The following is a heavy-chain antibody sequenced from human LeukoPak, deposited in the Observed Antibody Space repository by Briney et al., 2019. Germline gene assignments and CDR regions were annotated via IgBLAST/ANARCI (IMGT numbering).Heavy chain of an antibody. V-gene: IGHV3-74*01. CDR1: GFTFSNYW. Sequence: GGSLRLSCAASGFTFSNYWMHWVRQAPGKGLVWVSRINSDGSSTSYADSVKGRFTISRDNAKNTLFLQMNSLRAEDTAMYYCAKDWADFWSGYFLFDYWGRGTPVTVSS. CDR3: AKDWADFWSGYFLFDY. CDR2: INSDGSST. J-gene: IGHJ4*02. D-gene: IGHD3-3*01.